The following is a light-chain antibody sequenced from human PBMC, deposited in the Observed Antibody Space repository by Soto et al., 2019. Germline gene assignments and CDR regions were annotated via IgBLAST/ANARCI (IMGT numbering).Light chain of an antibody. CDR2: AAS. CDR3: QQYNSSPWT. CDR1: QGVSSY. Sequence: DIQMTQSPSSLSASVGDRATISCRASQGVSSYLAWYQQKPGNVPKLLIYAASTLQSGVPSRFSGSGSGTDFTLTISSLQPEDVATYYCQQYNSSPWTFGQGTKLEIK. V-gene: IGKV1-27*01. J-gene: IGKJ1*01.